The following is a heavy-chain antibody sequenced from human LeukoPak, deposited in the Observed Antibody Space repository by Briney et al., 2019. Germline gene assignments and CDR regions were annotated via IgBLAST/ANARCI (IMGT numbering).Heavy chain of an antibody. Sequence: PGGSLRLSCAASGFTFSSYSMNWVRQAPGKGLEWVSYISSSSSTIYYADSVKGRFTISRDNAKNSLYLQMNSPRDEDTAVYYCARTGYSSSSGWAYYYYYMDVWGKGTTVTVSS. CDR1: GFTFSSYS. CDR3: ARTGYSSSSGWAYYYYYMDV. J-gene: IGHJ6*03. CDR2: ISSSSSTI. D-gene: IGHD6-6*01. V-gene: IGHV3-48*02.